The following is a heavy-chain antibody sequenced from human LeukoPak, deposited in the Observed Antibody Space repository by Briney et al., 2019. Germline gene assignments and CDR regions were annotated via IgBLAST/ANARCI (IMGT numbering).Heavy chain of an antibody. CDR2: IIPIFGTA. CDR1: GGTFSSYA. Sequence: SVKVSCKASGGTFSSYAISWVRQAPGQGLEWMGGIIPIFGTANYAQKFQGRVTITTDESTSTAYMELSSLRSEDTAVYFCARGLWNYGEEAFDIWGQGTMVTVSS. V-gene: IGHV1-69*05. J-gene: IGHJ3*02. D-gene: IGHD1-7*01. CDR3: ARGLWNYGEEAFDI.